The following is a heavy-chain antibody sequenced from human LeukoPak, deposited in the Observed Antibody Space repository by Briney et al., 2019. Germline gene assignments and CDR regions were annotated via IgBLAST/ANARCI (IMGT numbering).Heavy chain of an antibody. Sequence: PGGSLRLSCADSGFPLSSYSINWVRQAPGKGLEWVSYISSSSITIYYADSVKGRFTISRDNSKNTLYLQMNSLRAEDTAVYYCAKDSPYYYDSSGYSDYWGQGTLVTVSS. D-gene: IGHD3-22*01. CDR3: AKDSPYYYDSSGYSDY. J-gene: IGHJ4*02. CDR1: GFPLSSYS. V-gene: IGHV3-48*01. CDR2: ISSSSITI.